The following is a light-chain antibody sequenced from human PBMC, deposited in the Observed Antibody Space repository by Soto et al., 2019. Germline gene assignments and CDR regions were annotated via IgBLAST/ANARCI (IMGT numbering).Light chain of an antibody. CDR1: QSVRTY. CDR2: DAS. Sequence: EIVLTQSPVTLSLSPGERATLSCRASQSVRTYLAWYQVKPGQAPRLLIYDASRRASGVPARFSGSGSGTDFTLTISSLEPEDFAIYYCQQRSDWEFTFGPGTRVDIK. J-gene: IGKJ3*01. CDR3: QQRSDWEFT. V-gene: IGKV3-11*01.